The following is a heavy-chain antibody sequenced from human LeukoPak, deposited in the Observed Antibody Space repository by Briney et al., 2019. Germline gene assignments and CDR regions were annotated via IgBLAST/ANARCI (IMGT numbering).Heavy chain of an antibody. J-gene: IGHJ3*02. CDR2: IYYSGST. CDR1: GGSFSGYY. CDR3: ASGGTISVVEDAFDI. D-gene: IGHD3-3*01. Sequence: KTSETLSLTCAVYGGSFSGYYWSWIRQPPGKGLEWIGSIYYSGSTYYNPSLKSRVTISVDTSKNQFSLKLSSVTAADTAVYYCASGGTISVVEDAFDIWGQGTMVTVSS. V-gene: IGHV4-34*01.